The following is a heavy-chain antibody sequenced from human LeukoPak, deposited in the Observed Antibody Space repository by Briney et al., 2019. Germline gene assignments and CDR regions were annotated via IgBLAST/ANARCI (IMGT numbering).Heavy chain of an antibody. CDR2: ISSSGSTI. V-gene: IGHV3-11*01. Sequence: GGSLRLSCAASGFTFSDYYMSWIRQAPGKGLEWVSYISSSGSTIYYADSVKGRFTISRDNAKNSLYLQMNSLRAEDTAVYYCARTPTYYYDSSGPDWGQGTPVTVSS. J-gene: IGHJ4*02. CDR1: GFTFSDYY. CDR3: ARTPTYYYDSSGPD. D-gene: IGHD3-22*01.